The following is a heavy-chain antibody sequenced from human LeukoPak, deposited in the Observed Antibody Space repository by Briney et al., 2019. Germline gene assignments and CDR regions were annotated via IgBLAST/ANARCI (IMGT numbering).Heavy chain of an antibody. Sequence: GGSLRLSCAASGFTFSSYSMNWVRQAPGKGLEWVSSIGSSSSYIYYADSVKGRFTISRDNAKNSLYLQMNSLRAEDTAVYYCARGRRYSSSWYQDYWGQGTLVTVSS. CDR2: IGSSSSYI. CDR3: ARGRRYSSSWYQDY. D-gene: IGHD6-13*01. V-gene: IGHV3-21*01. CDR1: GFTFSSYS. J-gene: IGHJ4*02.